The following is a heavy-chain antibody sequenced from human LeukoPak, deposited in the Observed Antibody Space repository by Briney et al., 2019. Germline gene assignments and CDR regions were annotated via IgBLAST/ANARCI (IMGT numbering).Heavy chain of an antibody. Sequence: SVKVSCKASGGTFSSYAISWVRQAPEQGLEWMRGIIPIFGTANYAQKFQGRVTITTDESTSTAYMELSSLRSEDTAVYYCARARWLQFLDFDYWGQGTLVTVSS. J-gene: IGHJ4*02. V-gene: IGHV1-69*05. D-gene: IGHD5-24*01. CDR1: GGTFSSYA. CDR2: IIPIFGTA. CDR3: ARARWLQFLDFDY.